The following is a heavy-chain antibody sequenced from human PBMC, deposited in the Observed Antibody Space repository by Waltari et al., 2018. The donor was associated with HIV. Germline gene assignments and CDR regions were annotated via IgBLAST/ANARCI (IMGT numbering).Heavy chain of an antibody. V-gene: IGHV4-4*02. D-gene: IGHD4-4*01. CDR3: ARLYSNYLRAVQYYYYGMDV. J-gene: IGHJ6*02. CDR1: GASISSDNW. Sequence: QVQLQESGPGLVKPSGTLSLACAVSGASISSDNWWSWVRQPPGKGLEWIGETFHSGSSNYNPSLRSRARISVDKSKNHFSLELNSVTAADTAVYYCARLYSNYLRAVQYYYYGMDVWGPGTTITVS. CDR2: TFHSGSS.